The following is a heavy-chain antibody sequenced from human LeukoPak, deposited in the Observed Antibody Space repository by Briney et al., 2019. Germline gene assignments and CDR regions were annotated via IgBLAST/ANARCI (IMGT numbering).Heavy chain of an antibody. D-gene: IGHD4-17*01. V-gene: IGHV4-59*01. CDR2: ISYSGST. CDR3: ARGPTVTTDY. J-gene: IGHJ4*02. CDR1: VDSISSYY. Sequence: SETLSLTCTLSVDSISSYYWNWIRQPPGKGLEWIGYISYSGSTNYNPSLKSRVTISVDTSKNQFSLKLSSVTAADTAVYYCARGPTVTTDYWGQETLVTVSS.